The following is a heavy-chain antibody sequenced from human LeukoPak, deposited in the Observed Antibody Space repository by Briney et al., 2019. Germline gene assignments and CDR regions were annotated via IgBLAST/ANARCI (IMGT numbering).Heavy chain of an antibody. CDR2: IYYSGGT. Sequence: SETLSLTCTVSGGSISSSSYYWGWIRQPPGKGLEWIGSIYYSGGTYYNPSLKSRVTISVDTSKNQFSLKLSSVTAADTAVYYCARQSGSSWTLNWFDPWGQGTLVTVSS. CDR1: GGSISSSSYY. D-gene: IGHD6-13*01. J-gene: IGHJ5*02. CDR3: ARQSGSSWTLNWFDP. V-gene: IGHV4-39*01.